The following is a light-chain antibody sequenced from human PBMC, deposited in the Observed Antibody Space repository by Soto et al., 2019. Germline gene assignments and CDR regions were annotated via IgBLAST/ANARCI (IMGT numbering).Light chain of an antibody. CDR1: SSDVGSYNL. J-gene: IGLJ1*01. Sequence: QSVQTQPASVSGSPGQSITISCTETSSDVGSYNLVSWYQHHPGKAPKLMIYEDNKRPSGVSNRFSGSKSGNTASLTISGLQAEDEADYYCCSYAGSNTYVFGTGTKVTVL. V-gene: IGLV2-23*01. CDR2: EDN. CDR3: CSYAGSNTYV.